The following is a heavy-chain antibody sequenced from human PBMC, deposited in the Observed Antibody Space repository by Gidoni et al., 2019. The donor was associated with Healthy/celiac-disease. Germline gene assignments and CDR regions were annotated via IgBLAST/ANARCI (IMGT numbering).Heavy chain of an antibody. D-gene: IGHD3-9*01. J-gene: IGHJ5*02. CDR3: ARRGGGRYFDWPDRPSDP. Sequence: EVQLVQSGAEVKKPGESLRISCKGSGYSFTRYWISWVRQMPGKGLEWMGRIDPSDSYTNYSPSFQGHVTISADKSISTAYLQWSSLKASDTAIYYCARRGGGRYFDWPDRPSDPWGQGTLVTVSS. V-gene: IGHV5-10-1*03. CDR1: GYSFTRYW. CDR2: IDPSDSYT.